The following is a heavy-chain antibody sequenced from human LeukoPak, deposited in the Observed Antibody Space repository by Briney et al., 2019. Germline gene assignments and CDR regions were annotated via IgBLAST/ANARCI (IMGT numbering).Heavy chain of an antibody. Sequence: SETLSLTCAVYGGSFSGYYWSWIRQPPGKGLEWIGEINHSGSINYNPSLKSRVTMSVDTSKNQFSLKLSSVTAADTAVYYCARDRRWFDPWGQGTLVTVSS. J-gene: IGHJ5*02. CDR2: INHSGSI. V-gene: IGHV4-34*01. CDR3: ARDRRWFDP. CDR1: GGSFSGYY.